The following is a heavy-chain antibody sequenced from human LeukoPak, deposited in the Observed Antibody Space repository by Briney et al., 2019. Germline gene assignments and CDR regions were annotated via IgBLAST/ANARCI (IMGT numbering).Heavy chain of an antibody. Sequence: GGSLRLSCAASGFTFSSYAMSCVRQAPGKGLEWVSAISGSGGSTYYADSVKGRFTISRDNSKNTLYLQMNSLRAEDTAVYYCAKAERAKFLELGFDYWGQGTLVTVSS. CDR2: ISGSGGST. CDR1: GFTFSSYA. D-gene: IGHD3-3*01. CDR3: AKAERAKFLELGFDY. V-gene: IGHV3-23*01. J-gene: IGHJ4*02.